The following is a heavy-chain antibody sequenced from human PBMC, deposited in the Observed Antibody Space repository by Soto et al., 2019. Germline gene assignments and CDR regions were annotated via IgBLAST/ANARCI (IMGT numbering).Heavy chain of an antibody. CDR1: GGSSNSDY. J-gene: IGHJ4*01. V-gene: IGHV4-59*01. Sequence: SETLSLTCTVSGGSSNSDYWSWIRQSPGKGLEWIGYVFFSGSTNYNHSFKSRVTISVDTSKNQIYLRVTSVTAADTAVYYCGSGWPMYNWIYCRHGPLATVSS. CDR2: VFFSGST. CDR3: GSGWPMYNWIY. D-gene: IGHD1-20*01.